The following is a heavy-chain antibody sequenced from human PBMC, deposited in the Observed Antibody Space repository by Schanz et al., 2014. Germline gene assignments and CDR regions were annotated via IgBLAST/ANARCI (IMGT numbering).Heavy chain of an antibody. CDR3: ARDIQYHYDTSGPVGAFDI. D-gene: IGHD3-22*01. CDR2: IIPNLGSA. CDR1: GDTLSSYG. V-gene: IGHV1-69*04. Sequence: QVQLVQSGAEVKKPGSSVTVSCKASGDTLSSYGISWARQAPGQGLEWMGRIIPNLGSANYAQKFQGRVTITADISTSTAYMDLSSLRSDDTAVYYCARDIQYHYDTSGPVGAFDIWGQGTVVTVSS. J-gene: IGHJ3*02.